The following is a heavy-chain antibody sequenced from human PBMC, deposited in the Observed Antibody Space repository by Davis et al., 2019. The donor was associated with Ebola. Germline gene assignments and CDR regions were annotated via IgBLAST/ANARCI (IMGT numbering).Heavy chain of an antibody. CDR2: ISVGGGST. V-gene: IGHV3-23*01. CDR1: GFTFSSYA. D-gene: IGHD3-9*01. CDR3: AREGLRYFDWLLYSGMGHFDY. J-gene: IGHJ4*02. Sequence: GGSLRLSCAASGFTFSSYAMSWVRQAPGKGLEWVSAISVGGGSTQYADSVKGRFTISRDNSKNTLYLQMNSLRAEDTAVYYCAREGLRYFDWLLYSGMGHFDYWGQGTLVTVSS.